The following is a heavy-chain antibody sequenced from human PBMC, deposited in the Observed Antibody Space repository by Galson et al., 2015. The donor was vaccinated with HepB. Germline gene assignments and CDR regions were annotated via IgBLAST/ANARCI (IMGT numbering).Heavy chain of an antibody. CDR1: GFTFDDYA. V-gene: IGHV3-9*01. CDR2: ISWNSGSI. CDR3: AKDLQDWGSGSYFFARYGMDV. D-gene: IGHD3-10*01. J-gene: IGHJ6*02. Sequence: SLRLSCAASGFTFDDYAMHWVRQAPGKGLEWVSGISWNSGSIGYADSVKGRFTISRDNAKNSLYLQMNSLRAEDTALYYCAKDLQDWGSGSYFFARYGMDVWGQGTTVTVSS.